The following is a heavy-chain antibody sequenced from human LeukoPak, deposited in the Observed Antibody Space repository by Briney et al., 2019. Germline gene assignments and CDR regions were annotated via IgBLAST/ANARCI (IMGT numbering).Heavy chain of an antibody. CDR3: ARLGSYHDF. CDR1: GGSISSGGYY. Sequence: SETLSLTCTVSGGSISSGGYYWSWIRQHPGKGLEWMGHIHTSGASRYYPSLESRLTLSIDTSRNHLSLKLTSVTAADTAVYFCARLGSYHDFWGQGALVTVSS. CDR2: IHTSGAS. J-gene: IGHJ4*02. D-gene: IGHD1-26*01. V-gene: IGHV4-61*09.